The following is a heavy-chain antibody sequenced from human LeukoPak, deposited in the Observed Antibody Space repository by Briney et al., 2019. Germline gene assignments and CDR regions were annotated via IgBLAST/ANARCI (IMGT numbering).Heavy chain of an antibody. J-gene: IGHJ3*02. Sequence: ASVKVSCKASGYTFTGYYMQWVRQAPGQGLEWMGRINPNSGGTNYAQKFQGRVTMTRDTSISTAYMELSRLRSDDTAVYYCARDPEGSSDAFDIWGQGTMVTVSS. CDR1: GYTFTGYY. D-gene: IGHD6-6*01. CDR2: INPNSGGT. CDR3: ARDPEGSSDAFDI. V-gene: IGHV1-2*06.